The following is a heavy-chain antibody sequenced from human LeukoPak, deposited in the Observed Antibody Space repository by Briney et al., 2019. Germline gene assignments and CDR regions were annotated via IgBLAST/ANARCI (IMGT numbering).Heavy chain of an antibody. V-gene: IGHV3-23*01. CDR3: ARIRRYSSGWWLVDY. J-gene: IGHJ4*02. Sequence: GGSLRLSCAASGFTFSSYAMSWVRQAPGKGLEWVSAISGSGGSTYYADSVKGRFTISRDNSKNTLYLQMNSLRAEDTAVYYCARIRRYSSGWWLVDYWGQGTLVTVSS. D-gene: IGHD6-19*01. CDR2: ISGSGGST. CDR1: GFTFSSYA.